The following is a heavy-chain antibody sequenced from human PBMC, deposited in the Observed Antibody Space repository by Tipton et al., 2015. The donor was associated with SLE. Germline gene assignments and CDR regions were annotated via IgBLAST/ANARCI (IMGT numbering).Heavy chain of an antibody. CDR2: MNPNSGNT. D-gene: IGHD3-9*01. CDR3: ARDITISGGPDAFDI. Sequence: VQSGAEVKKPGASVKVSCEASGYTFTSYDINWVRQATGQGLEWMGWMNPNSGNTGYAQKFQGRVTMTRNTSISTAYMELSSLRSEDTAVYYCARDITISGGPDAFDIWGQGTMVTVSS. CDR1: GYTFTSYD. J-gene: IGHJ3*02. V-gene: IGHV1-8*01.